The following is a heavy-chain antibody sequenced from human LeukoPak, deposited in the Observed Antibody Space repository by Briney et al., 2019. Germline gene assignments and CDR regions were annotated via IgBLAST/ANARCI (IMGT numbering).Heavy chain of an antibody. Sequence: PGGSLRLSCAASGFTFSDHYMDWVRQAPGKGLEWVGRIRNKVNSYTTEYAASVKGRFTISRDDSKNSLYLQMNSLKIEDTAVYYCTRGPPDYWGQGTLVTVSS. CDR3: TRGPPDY. J-gene: IGHJ4*02. CDR1: GFTFSDHY. V-gene: IGHV3-72*01. CDR2: IRNKVNSYTT.